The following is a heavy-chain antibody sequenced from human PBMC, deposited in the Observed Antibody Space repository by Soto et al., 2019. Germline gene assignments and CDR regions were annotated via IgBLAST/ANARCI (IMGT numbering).Heavy chain of an antibody. Sequence: QVQLVESGGGVVQPGRSLRLSCAVSGFTFSSHAMHWVRQAPGKGLEWVALIYSDGNNKYYADSIKRRFTTPRDNYKKTMYLQMDSLRVEDTAVYYWARDGEGGSDCDLGDWGQGAMVTVSS. CDR3: ARDGEGGSDCDLGD. D-gene: IGHD1-26*01. CDR2: IYSDGNNK. V-gene: IGHV3-30-3*01. CDR1: GFTFSSHA. J-gene: IGHJ4*02.